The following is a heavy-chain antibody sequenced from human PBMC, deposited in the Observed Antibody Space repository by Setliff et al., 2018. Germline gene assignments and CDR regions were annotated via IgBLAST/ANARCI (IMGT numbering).Heavy chain of an antibody. CDR3: SSYLVS. D-gene: IGHD2-21*01. Sequence: GGSLRLSCAASGFTFSNAWMSWVRQAPGKGLEWVALIKEDGSQRNYVDAVRGRFTVSRDNARNLLYLQMNSLRVDDTAVYYCSSYLVSWGQGALVTVSS. CDR2: IKEDGSQR. V-gene: IGHV3-7*01. CDR1: GFTFSNAW. J-gene: IGHJ4*02.